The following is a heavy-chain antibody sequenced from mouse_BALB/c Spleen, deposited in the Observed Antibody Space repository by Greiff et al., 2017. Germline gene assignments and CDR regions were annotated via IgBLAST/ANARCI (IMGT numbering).Heavy chain of an antibody. V-gene: IGHV6-6*02. Sequence: EVKLQESGGGLVQPGGSMKLSCVASGFTFSNYWMNWVRQSPEKGLEWVAEIRLKSNNYATHYAESVKGRFTISRDDSKSSVYLQMNNLRAEDTGIYYCTRSWDGAYWGQGTLVTVSA. CDR3: TRSWDGAY. J-gene: IGHJ3*01. D-gene: IGHD4-1*01. CDR2: IRLKSNNYAT. CDR1: GFTFSNYW.